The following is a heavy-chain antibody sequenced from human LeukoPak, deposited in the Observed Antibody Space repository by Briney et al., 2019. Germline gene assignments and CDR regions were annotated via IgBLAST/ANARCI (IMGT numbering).Heavy chain of an antibody. CDR1: GFTLTNNG. V-gene: IGHV3-23*01. CDR2: INTGDST. J-gene: IGHJ4*02. Sequence: VGSLRLSCAASGFTLTNNGLAWVRQAPGKGLQWVSGINTGDSTYHVDSVRGRFTISRDISKNTVYLQMNGLRVEDTAVYYCAKTRNGEWHSDLDHWGQRTLVTVSS. CDR3: AKTRNGEWHSDLDH. D-gene: IGHD1-1*01.